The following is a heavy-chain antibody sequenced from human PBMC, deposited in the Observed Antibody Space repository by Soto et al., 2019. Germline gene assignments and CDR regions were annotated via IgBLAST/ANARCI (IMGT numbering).Heavy chain of an antibody. Sequence: PSETLSLTCAVSGYSISSGYYWGWIRQPPGKGLEWIGSIYHSGSTYYNPSLKSRVTISVDTSKNQFSLKLSSVTAADTAVYYCARARYYSNYYGMDVWGPGTTVTVSS. CDR1: GYSISSGYY. CDR3: ARARYYSNYYGMDV. J-gene: IGHJ6*02. V-gene: IGHV4-38-2*01. CDR2: IYHSGST.